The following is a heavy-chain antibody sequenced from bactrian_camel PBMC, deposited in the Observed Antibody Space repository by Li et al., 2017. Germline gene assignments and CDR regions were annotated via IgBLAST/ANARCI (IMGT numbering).Heavy chain of an antibody. CDR1: EYNSRGDC. D-gene: IGHD5*01. J-gene: IGHJ4*01. V-gene: IGHV3S40*01. CDR3: AAAREAPSQKWIGYPGWYNY. CDR2: IYPGADGRSTT. Sequence: DVQLVESGGGSVQAGGSLTLSCAASEYNSRGDCMGWFRQVPGKAREAVASIYPGADGRSTTTYADSVKGRFTVSLDSGKDTVYLQMNSLEPEDTAMYYCAAAREAPSQKWIGYPGWYNYWGQGTQVTVS.